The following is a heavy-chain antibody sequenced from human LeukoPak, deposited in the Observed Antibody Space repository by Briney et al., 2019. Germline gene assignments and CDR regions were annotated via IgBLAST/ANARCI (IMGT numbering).Heavy chain of an antibody. Sequence: PGGSLRLSCAASGFTFSSYSMNWVRQAPGKGLEWVSYISSSSSTIYYADSVKGRFTISRDNAKNSLYLQMNSLRDEDTAVYYCAREGVLTTYFQGDYWGQGTLVTVSS. J-gene: IGHJ4*02. CDR1: GFTFSSYS. CDR2: ISSSSSTI. D-gene: IGHD4-17*01. CDR3: AREGVLTTYFQGDY. V-gene: IGHV3-48*02.